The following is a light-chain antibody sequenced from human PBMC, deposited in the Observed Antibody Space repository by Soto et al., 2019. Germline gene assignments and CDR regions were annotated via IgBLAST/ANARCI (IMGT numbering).Light chain of an antibody. CDR1: QTVGSSY. CDR3: QQHGSSRT. CDR2: SAS. Sequence: EMVLTQSPGTLSLSPGERATLSCRASQTVGSSYLAWYHQKPGQAPRLLIYSASSRATGVPDRFTGSGSGTDFTLTISSLEPEDFAVYYCQQHGSSRTFGQGTKVDIK. V-gene: IGKV3-20*01. J-gene: IGKJ1*01.